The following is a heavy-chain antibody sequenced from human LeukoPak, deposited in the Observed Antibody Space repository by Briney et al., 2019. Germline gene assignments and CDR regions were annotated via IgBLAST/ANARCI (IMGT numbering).Heavy chain of an antibody. CDR1: GFTFSSYA. Sequence: GGSLRLSCAASGFTFSSYAMHWVRQAPGKGLEWVAVISYDGSNKYYADSVKGRFTISRDNSKNTLYLQMNSLRAEDTAVYYCARALVRGVIDYWGQGTLVTVSS. CDR2: ISYDGSNK. CDR3: ARALVRGVIDY. V-gene: IGHV3-30-3*01. D-gene: IGHD3-10*01. J-gene: IGHJ4*02.